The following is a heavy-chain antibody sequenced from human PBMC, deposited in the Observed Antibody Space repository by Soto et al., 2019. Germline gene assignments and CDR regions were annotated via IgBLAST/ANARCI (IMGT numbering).Heavy chain of an antibody. V-gene: IGHV3-66*01. Sequence: GGSLRLSCAASGFTVSSKYMSWVRQAPGKGLEWVSLIQSGGPTYYADSVKGRFTISRDTSENTLHLQMDSLRAEDTAVYYCARDVVLCDGGRCYGVPLDVLGKGTTVTVSS. CDR2: IQSGGPT. CDR3: ARDVVLCDGGRCYGVPLDV. CDR1: GFTVSSKY. D-gene: IGHD2-15*01. J-gene: IGHJ6*04.